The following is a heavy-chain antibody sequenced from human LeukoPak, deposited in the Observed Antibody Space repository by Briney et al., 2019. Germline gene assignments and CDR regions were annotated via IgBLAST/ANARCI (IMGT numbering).Heavy chain of an antibody. CDR3: ARSGIVGAADY. CDR2: ISSSSSYI. D-gene: IGHD1-26*01. Sequence: GGSLRLSCAASGFTFSSYSMNWVRQAPGKGLEWVSSISSSSSYIYYADSVKGRFTISRDNAKNSLYLQMNSLRAEDTAVCYCARSGIVGAADYWGQGTLVTVSS. CDR1: GFTFSSYS. J-gene: IGHJ4*02. V-gene: IGHV3-21*01.